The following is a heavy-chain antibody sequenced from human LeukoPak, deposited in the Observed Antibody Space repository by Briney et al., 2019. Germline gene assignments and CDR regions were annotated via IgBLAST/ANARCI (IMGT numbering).Heavy chain of an antibody. CDR2: INHSGST. Sequence: SETLSLTCAVYGGSFSGYYWSWIRQPPGKGLEWIGEINHSGSTNYNPSLKSRVTISVDTSKKQLSLKLSSVTAADTAVYYCAGRSWIHYYYYGMDVWGQGTTVTVSS. J-gene: IGHJ6*02. CDR1: GGSFSGYY. V-gene: IGHV4-34*01. D-gene: IGHD6-13*01. CDR3: AGRSWIHYYYYGMDV.